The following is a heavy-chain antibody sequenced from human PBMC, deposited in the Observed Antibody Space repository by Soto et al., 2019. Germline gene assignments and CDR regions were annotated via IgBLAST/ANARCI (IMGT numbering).Heavy chain of an antibody. J-gene: IGHJ5*02. CDR3: VADLRFDL. Sequence: EVQLVESGGGLVQPGGSLRLSCAASGFTFSTYTMNWVRQAPGKGLEWVSYISSSGSTIHYADSVEGRFTISRDNAKNSLYLQMNSLRAEDTAVYYCVADLRFDLWGQGTLVTVSS. V-gene: IGHV3-48*01. CDR2: ISSSGSTI. CDR1: GFTFSTYT.